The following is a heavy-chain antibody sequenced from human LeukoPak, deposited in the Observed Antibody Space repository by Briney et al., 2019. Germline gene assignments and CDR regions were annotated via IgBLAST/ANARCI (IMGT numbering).Heavy chain of an antibody. CDR2: IYYSGST. Sequence: SETLSLTCTVSGGSISSYYWSWIRQPPGKGLEWGGYIYYSGSTNYNPSLKSRVTISVDTSKKQFSLKLSSVTAADTAGYYCARVRHIVVVGDWFDPWGQGTLVTVSS. CDR3: ARVRHIVVVGDWFDP. CDR1: GGSISSYY. D-gene: IGHD2-2*01. J-gene: IGHJ5*02. V-gene: IGHV4-59*01.